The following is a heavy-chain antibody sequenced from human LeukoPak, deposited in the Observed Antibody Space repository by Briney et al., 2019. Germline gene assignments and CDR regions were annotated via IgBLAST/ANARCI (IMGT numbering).Heavy chain of an antibody. CDR2: INHSGST. Sequence: SETLSLTCVASGGSFSGYYWTWIRQPPGKGLEWIGEINHSGSTSYSPSLKSRVTFSVDTSQNQFSLKVTSVTAADTAMYYCARGLRCSGGARSSGYYFDSWGQGTLVTVSP. CDR1: GGSFSGYY. CDR3: ARGLRCSGGARSSGYYFDS. V-gene: IGHV4-34*01. D-gene: IGHD2-15*01. J-gene: IGHJ4*02.